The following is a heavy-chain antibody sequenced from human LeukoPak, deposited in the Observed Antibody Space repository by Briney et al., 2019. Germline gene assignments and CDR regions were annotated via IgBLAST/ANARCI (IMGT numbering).Heavy chain of an antibody. Sequence: SETLPLTCTVSGGSISSGIYYWSWIRQPAGRGLEWIGRIYSSGNTNYNPSLKSRVTISVDTSKNQFSLKLSSVTAADTAMYYCGRDLNGVTDPWGQGTLVTVSS. J-gene: IGHJ5*02. D-gene: IGHD3-16*02. V-gene: IGHV4-61*02. CDR1: GGSISSGIYY. CDR3: GRDLNGVTDP. CDR2: IYSSGNT.